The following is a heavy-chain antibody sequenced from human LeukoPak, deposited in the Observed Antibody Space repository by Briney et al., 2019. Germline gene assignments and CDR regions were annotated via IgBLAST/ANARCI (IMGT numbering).Heavy chain of an antibody. Sequence: GGSLRLSCAASGFTFSSYAMSWVRQAPGKGLEWVSAISGSGGSTYYADSVKGRFTISRGNSKNTLYLQMNSLRAEDTAVYYCAKVKTQGMTTVTPFDYWGQGTLVTVSS. D-gene: IGHD4-17*01. CDR1: GFTFSSYA. CDR3: AKVKTQGMTTVTPFDY. CDR2: ISGSGGST. J-gene: IGHJ4*02. V-gene: IGHV3-23*01.